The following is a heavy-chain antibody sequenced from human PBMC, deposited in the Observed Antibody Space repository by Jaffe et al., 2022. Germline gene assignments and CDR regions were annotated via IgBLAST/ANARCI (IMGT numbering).Heavy chain of an antibody. CDR1: GFTFSSYA. CDR2: ISGSGGST. Sequence: EVQLLESGGGLVQPGGSLRLSCAASGFTFSSYAMSWVRQAPGKGLEWVSAISGSGGSTYYADSVKGRFTISRDNSKNTLYLQMNSLRAEDTAVYYCAKDLLDYYGSGSYAFDIWGQGTMVTVSS. J-gene: IGHJ3*02. CDR3: AKDLLDYYGSGSYAFDI. V-gene: IGHV3-23*01. D-gene: IGHD3-10*01.